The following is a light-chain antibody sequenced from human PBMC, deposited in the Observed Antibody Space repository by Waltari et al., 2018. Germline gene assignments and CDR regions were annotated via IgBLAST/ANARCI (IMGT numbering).Light chain of an antibody. V-gene: IGKV4-1*01. CDR2: WAS. J-gene: IGKJ5*01. CDR3: QQYHSSPS. Sequence: DIVMTQSPDSLAVSLGERATFNCKSSQSVLYTSNNKNYLAWYQQKPGQPPKLLIYWASTRVSGVPDRFSGSGSGADFTLTISSLQAEDVAVYHCQQYHSSPSFGQGTRLEIK. CDR1: QSVLYTSNNKNY.